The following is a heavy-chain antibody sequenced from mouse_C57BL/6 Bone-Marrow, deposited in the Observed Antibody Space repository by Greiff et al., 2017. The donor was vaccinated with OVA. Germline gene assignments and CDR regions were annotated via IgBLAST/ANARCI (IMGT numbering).Heavy chain of an antibody. CDR2: IYPGDGDT. Sequence: QVQLQQSGAELVKPGASVKLSCKASGYAFSSYWMNWVKQRPGKGLEWIGQIYPGDGDTNYNGKFKGKATLTADKSSSTAYMQLSSLTSEDSAVYFCARSHSNYERWYFDVWGTGTTVTVSS. CDR3: ARSHSNYERWYFDV. J-gene: IGHJ1*03. CDR1: GYAFSSYW. V-gene: IGHV1-80*01. D-gene: IGHD2-5*01.